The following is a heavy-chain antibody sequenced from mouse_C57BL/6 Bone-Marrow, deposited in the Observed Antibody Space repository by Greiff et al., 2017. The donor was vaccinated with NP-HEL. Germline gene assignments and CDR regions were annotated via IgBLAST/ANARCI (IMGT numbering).Heavy chain of an antibody. CDR2: ISYDGSN. D-gene: IGHD2-5*01. CDR1: GYSITSGYY. Sequence: VQLKESGPGLVKPSQSLSLTCSVTGYSITSGYYWNWIRQFPGNKLEWMGYISYDGSNNYNPSLKKRISITRDTSKNQFFLKLNSVTTEDTATYYCAREETSYYYSKTDYWGQGTTLTVSS. V-gene: IGHV3-6*01. J-gene: IGHJ2*01. CDR3: AREETSYYYSKTDY.